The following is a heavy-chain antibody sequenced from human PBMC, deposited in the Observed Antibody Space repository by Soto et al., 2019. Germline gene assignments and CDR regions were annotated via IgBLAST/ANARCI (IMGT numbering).Heavy chain of an antibody. D-gene: IGHD1-26*01. CDR3: AKGGGVVGALLYYFGMDV. CDR2: ISWNSGSI. V-gene: IGHV3-9*01. Sequence: GGSLRLSCAASGFTFDDYAMHWVRQAPGKGLEWVSGISWNSGSIGYADSVKGRFTISRDNAKNSLYLQMNSLRAEDTALYYCAKGGGVVGALLYYFGMDVWGQGTTVTVSS. CDR1: GFTFDDYA. J-gene: IGHJ6*02.